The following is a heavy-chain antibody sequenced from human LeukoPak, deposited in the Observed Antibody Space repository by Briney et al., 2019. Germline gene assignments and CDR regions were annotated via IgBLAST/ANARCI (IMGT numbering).Heavy chain of an antibody. CDR3: AREDSSWYAFDI. Sequence: GGSLRLSCAASGFTVSSNYMSWVRQAPGKGLEWVSVIYSGGSTYYADSVKGRFTISRDNSKNTLYLQMNSLRAEDTAVYYCAREDSSWYAFDIWGQGTMVTVSS. J-gene: IGHJ3*02. D-gene: IGHD6-13*01. V-gene: IGHV3-53*01. CDR2: IYSGGST. CDR1: GFTVSSNY.